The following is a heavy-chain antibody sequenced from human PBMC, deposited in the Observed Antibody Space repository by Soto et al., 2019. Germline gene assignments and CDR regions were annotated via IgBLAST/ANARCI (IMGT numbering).Heavy chain of an antibody. CDR2: IWYDGSNK. D-gene: IGHD2-21*02. Sequence: QVQLVESGGGVVQPGRSLRLSCAASGFTFSSYGMHWVRQAPGKGLEWVAVIWYDGSNKYYADSVKGRFTISRDNSKNTLYLQMNSLRAEDTAVYYCARVGGNSGRYYFYYWGQGTLVTVSS. CDR1: GFTFSSYG. J-gene: IGHJ4*02. V-gene: IGHV3-33*01. CDR3: ARVGGNSGRYYFYY.